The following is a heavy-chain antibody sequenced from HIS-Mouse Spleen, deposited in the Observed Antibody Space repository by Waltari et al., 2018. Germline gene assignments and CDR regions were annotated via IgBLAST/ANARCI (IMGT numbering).Heavy chain of an antibody. J-gene: IGHJ4*02. CDR2: INPSGST. CDR1: GGSFSGYY. Sequence: QVQLQQWGAGLLQPPEPLPLTCAGYGGSFSGYYWSRIRQPPGKGLELIGEINPSGSTNYNPSLKSRVTISVDTSKSQFSLKLSSVTAADTAVYYCARMGPASGSYGDYWGQGTLVTVSS. CDR3: ARMGPASGSYGDY. V-gene: IGHV4-34*01. D-gene: IGHD1-26*01.